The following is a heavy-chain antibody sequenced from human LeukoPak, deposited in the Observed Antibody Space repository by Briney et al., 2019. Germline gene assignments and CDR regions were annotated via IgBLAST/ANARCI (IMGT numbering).Heavy chain of an antibody. D-gene: IGHD1-26*01. J-gene: IGHJ4*02. V-gene: IGHV4-39*01. CDR3: ARLGGATVDF. CDR2: AYYSGNT. CDR1: GGSISSSTHY. Sequence: PSETLSLTCTVFGGSISSSTHYWGWIRQPPGKGLEWIGTAYYSGNTYYNPSLKSRVTISVDTPKNQFSLKLRSVSAADTGVYYCARLGGATVDFWGQGTLVTVSS.